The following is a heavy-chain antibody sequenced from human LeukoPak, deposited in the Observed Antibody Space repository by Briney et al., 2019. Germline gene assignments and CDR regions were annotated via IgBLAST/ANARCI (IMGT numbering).Heavy chain of an antibody. CDR3: ARDPAAAGTGGDY. J-gene: IGHJ4*02. Sequence: GGSLRLSCAASGFTFSSYSMNWVRQAPGKGLEWVAVIWYDGSNKYYADSVKGRFTISRDSSKNTLYLQMNSLRDEDTAVYYCARDPAAAGTGGDYWGQGTLVTVSS. CDR2: IWYDGSNK. D-gene: IGHD6-13*01. V-gene: IGHV3-33*08. CDR1: GFTFSSYS.